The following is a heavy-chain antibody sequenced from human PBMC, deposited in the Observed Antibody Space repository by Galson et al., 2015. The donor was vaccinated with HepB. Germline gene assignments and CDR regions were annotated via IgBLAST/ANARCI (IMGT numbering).Heavy chain of an antibody. CDR3: AREGNGYYRFFDY. D-gene: IGHD3-3*01. CDR2: IIVDSKTI. J-gene: IGHJ4*02. V-gene: IGHV3-48*02. Sequence: SLRLSCAASGFTFTSYNLNWVRQAPGKGLEWVSYIIVDSKTIYYADSVKGRFTISRDNAKNSLYLQMDGLKDEDTAVYYCAREGNGYYRFFDYWGQGTLVTVSS. CDR1: GFTFTSYN.